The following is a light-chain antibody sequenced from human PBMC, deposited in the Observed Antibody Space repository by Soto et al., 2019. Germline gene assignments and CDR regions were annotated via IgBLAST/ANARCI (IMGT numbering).Light chain of an antibody. CDR2: DAS. CDR3: QQSSYWPLT. V-gene: IGKV3-11*01. CDR1: QSISSF. J-gene: IGKJ4*01. Sequence: ETVLTQSPATLSLSPGDTATLSCRASQSISSFLAWYQQRPGQAPRLLIYDASNRATGIPARFSGSGSGTDFTLTISSLEPEHFAVYYCQQSSYWPLTFGGGTKVDIK.